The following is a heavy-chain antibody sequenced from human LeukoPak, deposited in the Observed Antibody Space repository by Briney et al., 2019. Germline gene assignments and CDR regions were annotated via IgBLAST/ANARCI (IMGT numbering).Heavy chain of an antibody. J-gene: IGHJ4*02. CDR1: GFTFSSYE. V-gene: IGHV3-48*03. D-gene: IGHD1-26*01. CDR2: ISSSGSTI. CDR3: ARDLMGWDLHYFDY. Sequence: GGSLRLSCAASGFTFSSYEMNWVRQAPGKGLEWDSYISSSGSTIYYADSVKGRFTISRDNAKNSLYLQMHSLRAEDTAVYYCARDLMGWDLHYFDYWGQGTLVTVSS.